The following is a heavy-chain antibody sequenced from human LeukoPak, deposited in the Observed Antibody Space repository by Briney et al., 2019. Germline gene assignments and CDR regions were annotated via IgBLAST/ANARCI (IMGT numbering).Heavy chain of an antibody. V-gene: IGHV3-53*01. CDR1: GFTVSSNY. Sequence: GSLRLSCAASGFTVSSNYMSWVRQAPGKGLEWVSVIYSGGSTYYADSVKGRFTISRDNSKNTLYLQMNSLRAEDTAVYYCANVDTAMDFDYWGQGTLVTVSS. D-gene: IGHD5-18*01. J-gene: IGHJ4*02. CDR2: IYSGGST. CDR3: ANVDTAMDFDY.